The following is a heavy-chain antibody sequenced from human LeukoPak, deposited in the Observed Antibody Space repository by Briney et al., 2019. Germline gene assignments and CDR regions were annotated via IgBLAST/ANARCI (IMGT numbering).Heavy chain of an antibody. J-gene: IGHJ6*03. CDR2: ISAYNGNT. CDR1: GYTFTSYG. V-gene: IGHV1-18*01. D-gene: IGHD6-19*01. Sequence: ASVKVSCKASGYTFTSYGISWVRQAPGQGLEWLGWISAYNGNTNYAQKLQGRVTMTTDTSTSTAYMELRSLRSDDTAVYYCARDGQKAVQTLYYYYMDVWGKGTTVTVSS. CDR3: ARDGQKAVQTLYYYYMDV.